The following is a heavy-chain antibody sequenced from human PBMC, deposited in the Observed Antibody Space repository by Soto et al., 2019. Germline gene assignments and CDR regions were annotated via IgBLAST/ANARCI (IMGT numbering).Heavy chain of an antibody. CDR1: GYTFTSYD. V-gene: IGHV1-8*01. CDR2: MNPNSGNT. D-gene: IGHD6-19*01. J-gene: IGHJ5*02. CDR3: ARDSERAVAGMVHPPRNWFDP. Sequence: ASVKVSCKASGYTFTSYDINWVRQDTGQGLEWMGWMNPNSGNTGYAQKFQGRVTMTRNTSISTAYMELSSLRSEDTAVYYCARDSERAVAGMVHPPRNWFDPWGQGTLVTVSS.